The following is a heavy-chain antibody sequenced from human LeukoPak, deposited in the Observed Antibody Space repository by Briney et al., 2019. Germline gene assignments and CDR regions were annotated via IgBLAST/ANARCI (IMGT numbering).Heavy chain of an antibody. CDR3: ARSSGWYSYYFDY. D-gene: IGHD6-19*01. J-gene: IGHJ4*02. CDR1: GGSISSGGYY. CDR2: IYYSGST. Sequence: SETLSLTCTVSGGSISSGGYYWSWIRQHPGKGLEWIGYIYYSGSTYYNPSLKSRVTISVDTSKNQFSLKLSSVTAADAAVYYCARSSGWYSYYFDYWGQGTLVTVSS. V-gene: IGHV4-31*03.